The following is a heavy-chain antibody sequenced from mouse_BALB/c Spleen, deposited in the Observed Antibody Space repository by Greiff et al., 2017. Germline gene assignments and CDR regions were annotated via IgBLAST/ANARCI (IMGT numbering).Heavy chain of an antibody. CDR2: IYPGSGST. J-gene: IGHJ3*01. CDR3: TRGLYYYGSSSPWFAY. CDR1: GYTFTSYW. D-gene: IGHD1-1*01. V-gene: IGHV1S22*01. Sequence: LQQPGSELVRPGASVKLSCKASGYTFTSYWMHWVKQRHGQGLEWIGNIYPGSGSTNYDEKFKSKGTLTVDTSSSTAYMHLSSLTSEDSAVYYCTRGLYYYGSSSPWFAYWGQGTLVTVSA.